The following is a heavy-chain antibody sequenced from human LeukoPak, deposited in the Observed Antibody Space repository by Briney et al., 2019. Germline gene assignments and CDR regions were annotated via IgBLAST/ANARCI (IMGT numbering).Heavy chain of an antibody. CDR1: GDSTGGYY. CDR2: IYHSGST. CDR3: ARGERWLQFLDY. V-gene: IGHV4-38-2*02. Sequence: SETLSLTCTVSGDSTGGYYWSWIRQPPGKGLEWIGSIYHSGSTYYNPSLKSRVTISVDTSKNQFSLKLSSVTAADTAVYYCARGERWLQFLDYWGQGTLVTVSS. D-gene: IGHD5-24*01. J-gene: IGHJ4*02.